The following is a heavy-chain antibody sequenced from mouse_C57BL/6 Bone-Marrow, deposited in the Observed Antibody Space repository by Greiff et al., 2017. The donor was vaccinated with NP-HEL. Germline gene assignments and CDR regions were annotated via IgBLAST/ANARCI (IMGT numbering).Heavy chain of an antibody. CDR1: GYSFTGYY. Sequence: VQLKESGPELVKPGASVKISCKASGYSFTGYYMNWVKQSPEKSLEWIGEINPSTGGTTYNQKFKAKATLTVDKSSSTAYMQLKSLTSEDSAVYYCARRAKIYYDYDRVYFDYWGQGTTLTVSS. CDR3: ARRAKIYYDYDRVYFDY. J-gene: IGHJ2*01. D-gene: IGHD2-4*01. CDR2: INPSTGGT. V-gene: IGHV1-42*01.